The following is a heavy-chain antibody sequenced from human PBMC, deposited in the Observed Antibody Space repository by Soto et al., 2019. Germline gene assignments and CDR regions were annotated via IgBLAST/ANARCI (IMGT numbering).Heavy chain of an antibody. V-gene: IGHV1-69*12. CDR2: IIPIFGTA. D-gene: IGHD6-19*01. CDR1: GGTFSSYA. CDR3: ERGAVGVSQPPPRYCGNGMDV. J-gene: IGHJ6*02. Sequence: QVQLVQSGAEVKKPGSSVKVSCKASGGTFSSYAISWVRQAPGQGLEWMGGIIPIFGTANYAQKFQGRVKSTAGESTSTAYKELRSLRAEHTAVYYCERGAVGVSQPPPRYCGNGMDVWGQGTTVTVSS.